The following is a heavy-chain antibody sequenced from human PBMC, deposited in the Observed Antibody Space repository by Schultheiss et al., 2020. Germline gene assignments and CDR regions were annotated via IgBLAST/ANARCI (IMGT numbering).Heavy chain of an antibody. CDR1: GGSISSYY. D-gene: IGHD3-22*01. Sequence: SETLSLTCTVSGGSISSYYWSWIRQPPGKGLEWIGYIYYSGSTNYNPSLKSRVTISVDTSKNQFSLKLSSVTAADTAVYYCARDLYYYDSSGEGMDVWGQGTTVTVSS. CDR2: IYYSGST. V-gene: IGHV4-59*01. CDR3: ARDLYYYDSSGEGMDV. J-gene: IGHJ6*02.